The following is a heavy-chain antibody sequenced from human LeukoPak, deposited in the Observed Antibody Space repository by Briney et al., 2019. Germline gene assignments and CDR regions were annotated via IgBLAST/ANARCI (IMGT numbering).Heavy chain of an antibody. D-gene: IGHD3-16*02. Sequence: PSETLSLTCTVSGGSISSSSYYWGWIRQPPGKGLEWIGSIYYSGSTYYNPSLKSRVTISVDTSKTQFSLKLSSVTAADTAVYYCARDQSWDYDYVWGSYRCGPFDYWGQGTLVTVSS. V-gene: IGHV4-39*07. CDR2: IYYSGST. CDR1: GGSISSSSYY. CDR3: ARDQSWDYDYVWGSYRCGPFDY. J-gene: IGHJ4*02.